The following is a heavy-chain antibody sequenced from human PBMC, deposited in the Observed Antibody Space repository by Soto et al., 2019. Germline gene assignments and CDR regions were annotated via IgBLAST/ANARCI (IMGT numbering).Heavy chain of an antibody. CDR2: INHSGST. D-gene: IGHD3-3*01. CDR1: GGSFSGYY. J-gene: IGHJ5*02. CDR3: ARGRRTIFGVARGGIWFDP. Sequence: QVQLQQWGAGLLKPSETLSLTCAVYGGSFSGYYWSWIRQPPGKGLEWIGEINHSGSTNYNPSLKSRVTISVDTSKNQFSRKLSSVTAADTAVYYCARGRRTIFGVARGGIWFDPWGQGTLVTVSS. V-gene: IGHV4-34*01.